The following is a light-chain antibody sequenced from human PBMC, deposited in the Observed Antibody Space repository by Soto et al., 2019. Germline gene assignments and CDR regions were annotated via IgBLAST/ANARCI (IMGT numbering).Light chain of an antibody. CDR3: QQRNDWPALS. CDR1: EYVRVY. CDR2: ETS. J-gene: IGKJ4*01. V-gene: IGKV3-11*01. Sequence: ENVLTQFPATLSLSPGESATLSCRASEYVRVYLAWYHQKPGQAPRLLMNETSTRAPGIPRRFSGSGSGTDFTLSISSLEPEDSGVYYCQQRNDWPALSFGGGTKVEIK.